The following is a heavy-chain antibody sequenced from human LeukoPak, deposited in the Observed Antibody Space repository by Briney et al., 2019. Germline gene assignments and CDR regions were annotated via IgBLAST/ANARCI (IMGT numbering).Heavy chain of an antibody. CDR1: GGSISSYY. D-gene: IGHD1-26*01. CDR3: ARQRGSGSYNWFDP. V-gene: IGHV4-59*01. Sequence: SETLSLTCTVSGGSISSYYWSWIRQPPGKGLEWIGYNYYSGSTNYNPSLKSRVTISVDTSKNQFSLKLSSVTAADTAVYYCARQRGSGSYNWFDPWGQGTLVTVSS. J-gene: IGHJ5*02. CDR2: NYYSGST.